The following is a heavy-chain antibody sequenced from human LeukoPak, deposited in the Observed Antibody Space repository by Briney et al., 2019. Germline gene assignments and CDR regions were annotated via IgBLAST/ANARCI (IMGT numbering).Heavy chain of an antibody. J-gene: IGHJ6*02. CDR3: ARPLGGNYYYNGMDV. CDR1: GFTFSDYN. V-gene: IGHV3-48*02. D-gene: IGHD3-16*01. Sequence: RGSLRLSCSASGFTFSDYNINWVRQAPGKGLEWVSYVSSDFNTIYYADSVKGRFTISRDKANNSLYLQMNSLRDDDTAVYYCARPLGGNYYYNGMDVWGQGTTVTVSS. CDR2: VSSDFNTI.